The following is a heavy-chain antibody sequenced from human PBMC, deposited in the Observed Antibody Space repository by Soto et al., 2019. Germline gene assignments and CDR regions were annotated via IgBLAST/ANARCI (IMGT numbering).Heavy chain of an antibody. J-gene: IGHJ3*02. Sequence: QITLKESGPTLVRPTQTLTLTCTFSGFSLSTTGVGVGWIRQSPGKALEWLALVFWDDEKHYSPSLRNRLTITKDTSKPQVVLTMTDMDPVDTCPYYSAHSPRYYSRRTEVWSPFYIWCRGTMVIVSS. D-gene: IGHD1-1*01. CDR1: GFSLSTTGVG. V-gene: IGHV2-5*02. CDR2: VFWDDEK. CDR3: AHSPRYYSRRTEVWSPFYI.